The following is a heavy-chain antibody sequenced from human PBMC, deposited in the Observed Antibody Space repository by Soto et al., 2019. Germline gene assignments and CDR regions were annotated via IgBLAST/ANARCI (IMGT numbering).Heavy chain of an antibody. D-gene: IGHD5-18*01. V-gene: IGHV1-8*01. CDR2: MNPSSGNT. CDR1: GYTFTSFD. J-gene: IGHJ4*01. CDR3: AKARKAGHTATDY. Sequence: QVQLVQSGAEVKKPGASVKVSCKPSGYTFTSFDINWVRQATGQGLDWMGWMNPSSGNTGYAPKFQGRVIMTWDTSRNPAYMELSSLRSEDTAVYFCAKARKAGHTATDYWGQGTPVIVSS.